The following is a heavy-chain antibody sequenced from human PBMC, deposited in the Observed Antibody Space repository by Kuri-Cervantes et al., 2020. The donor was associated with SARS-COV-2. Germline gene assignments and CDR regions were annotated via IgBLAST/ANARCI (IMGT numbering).Heavy chain of an antibody. V-gene: IGHV3-23*01. CDR1: EFTFSSYV. CDR2: ISGSGGST. D-gene: IGHD2-21*01. J-gene: IGHJ4*02. Sequence: GESLKTSCAAAEFTFSSYVMYWVRQAPGKGLGWVSAISGSGGSTYYADSVRGRFTISRDNSKNTLYLQMNSLRTEDTAVYYCAKTPIVVVIAITYYFDYWGQGTLVTVSS. CDR3: AKTPIVVVIAITYYFDY.